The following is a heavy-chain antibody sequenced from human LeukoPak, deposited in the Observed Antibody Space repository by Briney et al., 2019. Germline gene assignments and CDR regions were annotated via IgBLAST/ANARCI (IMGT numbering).Heavy chain of an antibody. V-gene: IGHV3-30*18. CDR2: ISYDGSNQ. J-gene: IGHJ3*01. CDR3: AKPRGGDSWAFDF. CDR1: GXTFIGYG. Sequence: PGRSLRLSCEASGXTFIGYGMHWVRQAPGKGLEWVAGISYDGSNQYYTDSVKGRFTISRDNSKNTLYLQMNSLRPENTAVYYCAKPRGGDSWAFDFWGQGTMVTVSS. D-gene: IGHD2-21*02.